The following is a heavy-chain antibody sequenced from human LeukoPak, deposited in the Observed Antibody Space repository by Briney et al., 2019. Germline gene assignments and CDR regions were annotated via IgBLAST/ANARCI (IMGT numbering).Heavy chain of an antibody. CDR1: GGSISSYY. V-gene: IGHV4-59*01. J-gene: IGHJ4*02. D-gene: IGHD4-17*01. CDR3: ARVDGDYVYYFDY. Sequence: LETLSLTCTVSGGSISSYYWSWIRQPPGKGLEWIGYIYYSGSTNYNPSLKSRVTISVDTSKNQFSLKLSSVTAADTAVYYCARVDGDYVYYFDYWGQGTLVTVSS. CDR2: IYYSGST.